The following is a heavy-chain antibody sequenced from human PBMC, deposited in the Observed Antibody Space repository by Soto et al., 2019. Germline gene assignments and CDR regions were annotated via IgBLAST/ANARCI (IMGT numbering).Heavy chain of an antibody. CDR2: VYYNENT. Sequence: ETLSLTCSVSGASINNFAYYWGWIRQPPGKGLEWIGTVYYNENTYYNPSLSSRVAISVDTAKNQFSLKLSSVTAADTAVYYCARGSLVATYRDFDYWGQGTLVT. CDR3: ARGSLVATYRDFDY. J-gene: IGHJ4*02. CDR1: GASINNFAYY. V-gene: IGHV4-39*07. D-gene: IGHD5-12*01.